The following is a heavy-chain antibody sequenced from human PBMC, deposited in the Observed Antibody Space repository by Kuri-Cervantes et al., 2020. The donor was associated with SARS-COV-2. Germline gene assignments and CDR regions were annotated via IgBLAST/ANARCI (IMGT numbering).Heavy chain of an antibody. CDR1: GGSISSSGYF. V-gene: IGHV4-39*07. Sequence: GSLRPSCNVSGGSISSSGYFWGWIRQPPGKGPEWIASMSYSGIAYYNPSLKSRVTISVDTSKNQFSLKLSSVTAADTAVYYCAREDYGGNSSRFDPWGQGTLVTVSS. D-gene: IGHD4-23*01. CDR2: MSYSGIA. CDR3: AREDYGGNSSRFDP. J-gene: IGHJ5*02.